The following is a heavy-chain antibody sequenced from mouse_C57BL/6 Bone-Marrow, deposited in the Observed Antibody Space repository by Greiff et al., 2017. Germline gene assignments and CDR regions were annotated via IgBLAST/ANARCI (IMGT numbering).Heavy chain of an antibody. V-gene: IGHV7-3*01. CDR1: GFTFTDYY. Sequence: EVKLMESGGGLVQPGGSLSLSCAASGFTFTDYYMSWVRQPPGKALEWLGFIRNKANGYTTEYSASVKGRFTISRVNSQSSLYLQVNALRAEDSATYYCARSQVVYFDYWGQGTTLTVSS. J-gene: IGHJ2*01. CDR2: IRNKANGYTT. CDR3: ARSQVVYFDY. D-gene: IGHD1-1*01.